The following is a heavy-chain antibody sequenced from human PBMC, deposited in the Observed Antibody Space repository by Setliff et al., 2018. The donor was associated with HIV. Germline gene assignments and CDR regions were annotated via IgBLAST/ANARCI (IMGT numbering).Heavy chain of an antibody. CDR1: GFSFSNSW. D-gene: IGHD5-12*01. CDR3: AKGRRPVDLVSTSIRYYFYMGV. J-gene: IGHJ6*03. Sequence: PGGSLRLSCAASGFSFSNSWMTWVRQAPGKGLEWVATIKEDGREKYYVGSVKGRFTISRDNAKRSLYLQMNSLRVEDTGVYYCAKGRRPVDLVSTSIRYYFYMGVWGKGTTVTVSS. V-gene: IGHV3-7*01. CDR2: IKEDGREK.